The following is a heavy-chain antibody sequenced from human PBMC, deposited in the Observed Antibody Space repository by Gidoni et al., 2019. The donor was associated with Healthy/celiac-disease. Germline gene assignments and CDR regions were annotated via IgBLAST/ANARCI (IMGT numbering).Heavy chain of an antibody. CDR3: ATSTPYYYGSGSYEFDY. D-gene: IGHD3-10*01. V-gene: IGHV3-30*02. J-gene: IGHJ4*02. CDR1: GFTFSSSG. Sequence: QVQLVESGGGVVQPGGSLRLSCAASGFTFSSSGMHWVLQAPGTGLEWVAFLRYDGSNKYYADSVKGRFTISRDNSKNTLYLQMNSLRAEDTAVYYCATSTPYYYGSGSYEFDYWGQGTLVTVSS. CDR2: LRYDGSNK.